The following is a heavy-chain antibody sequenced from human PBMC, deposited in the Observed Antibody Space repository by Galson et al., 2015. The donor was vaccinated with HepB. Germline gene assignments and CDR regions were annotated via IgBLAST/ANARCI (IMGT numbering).Heavy chain of an antibody. CDR3: AKEKDGTTSFDY. CDR1: GFTFSSCS. CDR2: INYNSVKT. Sequence: SLRLSCAASGFTFSSCSMSWVRQAPGKGLEWVSIINYNSVKTYCADSVKGRFTISRDNSKNTLYLQMNSLRAEDTAVYYCAKEKDGTTSFDYWGQGSLVTVSS. D-gene: IGHD1-1*01. J-gene: IGHJ4*02. V-gene: IGHV3-23*01.